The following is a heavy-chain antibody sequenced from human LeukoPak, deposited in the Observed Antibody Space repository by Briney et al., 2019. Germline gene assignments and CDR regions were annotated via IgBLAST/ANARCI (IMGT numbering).Heavy chain of an antibody. V-gene: IGHV1-2*02. CDR3: ARDRNSGSSLDI. J-gene: IGHJ3*02. Sequence: ASVKLSCKASGYIFSDYYIHWVRQAPGQGLEWMGWIYPYSGDTNYAQNFQGGVTMTRDTSISTAYMELSSLKSDDTAVYYCARDRNSGSSLDIWGQGTMLTVSS. D-gene: IGHD6-6*01. CDR2: IYPYSGDT. CDR1: GYIFSDYY.